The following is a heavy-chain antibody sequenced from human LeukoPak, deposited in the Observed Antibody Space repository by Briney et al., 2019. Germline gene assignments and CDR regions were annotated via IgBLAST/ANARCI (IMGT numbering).Heavy chain of an antibody. CDR3: ARGVRVDYGSGRGKAYFDY. D-gene: IGHD3-10*01. V-gene: IGHV4-39*07. Sequence: SETLSLTFTVSGGSISSSSYYWGWIRQPPGKGLEWIGSIYYSGSTYYNPSLKSRVTISVDTSKNQFSLKLSSVTAADTAVYYCARGVRVDYGSGRGKAYFDYWGQGTLVTVSS. CDR1: GGSISSSSYY. CDR2: IYYSGST. J-gene: IGHJ4*02.